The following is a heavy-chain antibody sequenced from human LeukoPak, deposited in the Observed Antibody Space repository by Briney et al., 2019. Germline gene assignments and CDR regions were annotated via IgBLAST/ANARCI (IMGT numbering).Heavy chain of an antibody. J-gene: IGHJ4*02. CDR1: GYTFTGYY. Sequence: ASVKVSCKASGYTFTGYYMHWVRQAPGPGLEWMGRINPNSGGTNYAQKFQGRVTMTRDTSISTAYMELSRLRSDDTAVYYCARVDCWSGYYVYWGQGTLVTVSS. CDR2: INPNSGGT. V-gene: IGHV1-2*06. CDR3: ARVDCWSGYYVY. D-gene: IGHD3-3*01.